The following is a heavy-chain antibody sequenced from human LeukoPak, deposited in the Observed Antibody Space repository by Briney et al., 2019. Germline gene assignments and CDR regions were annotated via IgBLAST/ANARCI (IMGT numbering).Heavy chain of an antibody. CDR2: IIPIFGTA. V-gene: IGHV1-69*13. CDR1: GGTFSSYA. Sequence: SVKVSCKASGGTFSSYAISWVRQAPGQGLEWMGGIIPIFGTANYAQKFQGRVTITADESTSTAYMELSSLRSDDTAVYYCARALVAYSGYGFDAFDIWGQGTMVTVSS. J-gene: IGHJ3*02. D-gene: IGHD5-12*01. CDR3: ARALVAYSGYGFDAFDI.